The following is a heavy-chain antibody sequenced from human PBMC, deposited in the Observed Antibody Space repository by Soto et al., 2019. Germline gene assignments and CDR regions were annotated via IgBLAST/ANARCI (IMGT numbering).Heavy chain of an antibody. CDR3: AKERSVVATTPDFDY. Sequence: LRLSCAASGFTFSSFGMHWVRQAPGKGLEWVAVASYDGSYKYYADSVKGRFTISRDNSKNTLYLQMNSLRAEDTAVYYCAKERSVVATTPDFDYWGQGTLVTSPQ. D-gene: IGHD5-12*01. CDR1: GFTFSSFG. V-gene: IGHV3-30*18. J-gene: IGHJ4*02. CDR2: ASYDGSYK.